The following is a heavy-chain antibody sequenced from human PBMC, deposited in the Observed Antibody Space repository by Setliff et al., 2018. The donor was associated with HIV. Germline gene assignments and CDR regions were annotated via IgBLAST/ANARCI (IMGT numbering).Heavy chain of an antibody. D-gene: IGHD7-27*01. V-gene: IGHV1-46*01. CDR3: ARQLSNSLDY. CDR2: INPSGGST. CDR1: EYMILAYK. Sequence: ASVKVSCKATEYMILAYKMNWVRQAPGQGLEWMGIINPSGGSTSYAQKFQGRVTMTRDTSINTAYMELSRLRSDDTAVYYCARQLSNSLDYWGQGTLVTVSS. J-gene: IGHJ4*02.